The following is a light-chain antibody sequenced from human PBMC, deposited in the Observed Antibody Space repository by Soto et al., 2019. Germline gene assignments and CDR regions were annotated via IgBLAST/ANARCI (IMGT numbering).Light chain of an antibody. CDR3: QVWDSSSDRSYG. CDR2: YDS. CDR1: NIGSKT. J-gene: IGLJ1*01. Sequence: SYELTQPPSVSVAPGETARITCGGNNIGSKTVHWYQQKPDQAPVLVIYYDSRRSSGIPERFSGSNSANTATLTISRVEAGVEADYYCQVWDSSSDRSYGFGTGPKVTVL. V-gene: IGLV3-21*04.